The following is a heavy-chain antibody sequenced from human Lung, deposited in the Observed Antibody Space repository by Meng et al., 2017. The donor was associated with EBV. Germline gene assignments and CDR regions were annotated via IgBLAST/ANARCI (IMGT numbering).Heavy chain of an antibody. D-gene: IGHD3-3*01. CDR1: GGSISSSNW. V-gene: IGHV4-4*02. CDR2: IYHSGST. CDR3: ARGKLSGYRYFDY. Sequence: EGPGPGLGNPSGTPALTCAVSGGSISSSNWWSWVRQPPGKGLEWIGEIYHSGSTNYNPSLKSRVTISVDKSKNQFSLKLSSVTAADTAVYYCARGKLSGYRYFDYWGQGTLVTVSS. J-gene: IGHJ4*02.